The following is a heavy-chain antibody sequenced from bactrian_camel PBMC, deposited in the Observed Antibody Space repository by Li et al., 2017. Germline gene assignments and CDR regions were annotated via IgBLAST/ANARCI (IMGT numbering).Heavy chain of an antibody. CDR2: RYSEDRISFT. J-gene: IGHJ4*01. Sequence: HVQLVESGGGSVQAGRSLRLSCRASGYTASTYCMAWFRQAPGKEREGVGARYSEDRISFTRYGDSVKGRFTLLHTRANNTLDLQVNTLKPEDTGMYYCAAEAPCSKRLLPGPMRYNHWGTGTQVTVSS. D-gene: IGHD1*01. CDR1: GYTASTYC. CDR3: AAEAPCSKRLLPGPMRYNH. V-gene: IGHV3S6*01.